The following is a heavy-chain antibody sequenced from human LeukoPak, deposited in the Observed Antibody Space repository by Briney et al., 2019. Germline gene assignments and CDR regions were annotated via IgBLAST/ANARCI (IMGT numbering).Heavy chain of an antibody. CDR3: ARDRHPNYDRYYYYYMDV. D-gene: IGHD4/OR15-4a*01. CDR1: GGSISSGSYY. J-gene: IGHJ6*03. V-gene: IGHV4-61*02. Sequence: PSETLSLTCTVSGGSISSGSYYWSWVRQPAGKGLEWIGRIYTSGSTNYNPSLKSRVTISVDTSKNQFSLKLSSVTAADTAVYYCARDRHPNYDRYYYYYMDVWGKGTTVTVSS. CDR2: IYTSGST.